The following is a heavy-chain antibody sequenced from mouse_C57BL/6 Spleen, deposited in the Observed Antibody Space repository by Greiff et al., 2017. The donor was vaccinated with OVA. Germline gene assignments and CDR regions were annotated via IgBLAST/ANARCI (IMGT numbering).Heavy chain of an antibody. D-gene: IGHD2-1*01. Sequence: QVQLQQPGAELVKPGASVKLSCKASGYTFTSYWMQWVKQRPGQGLEWIGEIDPSDSYTNYNQKIKGKATLTVDTSSSTAYMQLSSLTSEDSAVYYCARSEDGKYFDYGGQGTTLTVSS. CDR1: GYTFTSYW. J-gene: IGHJ2*01. V-gene: IGHV1-50*01. CDR2: IDPSDSYT. CDR3: ARSEDGKYFDY.